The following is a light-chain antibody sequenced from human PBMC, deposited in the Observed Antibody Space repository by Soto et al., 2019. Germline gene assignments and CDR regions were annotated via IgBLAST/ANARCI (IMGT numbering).Light chain of an antibody. CDR1: ALPKQY. J-gene: IGLJ1*01. Sequence: SYELTQPPSVSVSPGQTARITCSGDALPKQYAYWYQQKPGQAPVLVIYKDSERPSGIPERFSGSSSGTTVTLTISAVQAEDEADYYCQSADSSGTYYVFGTGTKLTVL. CDR3: QSADSSGTYYV. V-gene: IGLV3-25*03. CDR2: KDS.